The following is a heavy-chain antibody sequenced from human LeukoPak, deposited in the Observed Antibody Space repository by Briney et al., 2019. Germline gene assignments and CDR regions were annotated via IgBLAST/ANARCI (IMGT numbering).Heavy chain of an antibody. CDR2: INPNSGGT. CDR3: ARGPSSTSCYHSDY. D-gene: IGHD2-2*01. Sequence: ASVKVSCKASGYTFTGYDMHWVRQAPGQGLEWMGWINPNSGGTNYAQKFQGRVTMTRDTSISTAYMELSRLRSDDTAVYYCARGPSSTSCYHSDYWGQGTLVTVSS. J-gene: IGHJ4*02. V-gene: IGHV1-2*02. CDR1: GYTFTGYD.